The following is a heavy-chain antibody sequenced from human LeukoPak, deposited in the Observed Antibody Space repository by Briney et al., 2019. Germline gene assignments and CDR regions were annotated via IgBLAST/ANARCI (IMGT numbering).Heavy chain of an antibody. D-gene: IGHD3-10*01. V-gene: IGHV4-4*07. CDR3: ARGRFGGTSFDY. J-gene: IGHJ4*02. Sequence: SETLSLTCTVSGGSISSYYWSWIRQPAGKGLEWIGRIYTRGSTNYNPSLTSRVTMSVDTSKNQFSLKLSSVTAADTAVYYCARGRFGGTSFDYWGQGTLVTVSS. CDR2: IYTRGST. CDR1: GGSISSYY.